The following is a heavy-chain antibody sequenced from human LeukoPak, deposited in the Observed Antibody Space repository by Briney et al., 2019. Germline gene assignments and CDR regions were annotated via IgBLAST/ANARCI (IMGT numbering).Heavy chain of an antibody. CDR3: ARDHTLELLWGGSRAFDI. D-gene: IGHD1-26*01. J-gene: IGHJ3*02. Sequence: GGSLRLSCAASGFTFSSYGMHWVRQAPGKGPEWVAVIWYDGSNKYYVDSVKGRFTISRDNAKNSLYLQMNSLRAEDTAVYYCARDHTLELLWGGSRAFDIWGQGTMVTVSS. V-gene: IGHV3-33*01. CDR2: IWYDGSNK. CDR1: GFTFSSYG.